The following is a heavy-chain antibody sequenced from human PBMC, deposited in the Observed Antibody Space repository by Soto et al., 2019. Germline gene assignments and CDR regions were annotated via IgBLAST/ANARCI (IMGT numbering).Heavy chain of an antibody. CDR2: ISSGGGST. Sequence: GGSLRLSCAASGFTFSNYAMSWVRQAPGKGLEWVSAISSGGGSTYYGDSVKGRFTISRDNSKNTLYLQMNSLRAEDTAVYFFAANYDSSGYYYYDHFDYWGQGTLVTVSS. V-gene: IGHV3-23*01. J-gene: IGHJ4*02. D-gene: IGHD3-22*01. CDR1: GFTFSNYA. CDR3: AANYDSSGYYYYDHFDY.